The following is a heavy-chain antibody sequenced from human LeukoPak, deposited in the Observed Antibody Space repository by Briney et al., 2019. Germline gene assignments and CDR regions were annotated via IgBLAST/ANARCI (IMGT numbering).Heavy chain of an antibody. Sequence: SQTLSLTCTVSGGSISSGDYYWSWIRQPPGKGLEWIGYIYYSGSTYYNPSLKTRVTISVDTSKNQFSLKLSSATAADTAMYYCASYLKYSSSGYYYYMDVWGKGTTVAVSS. V-gene: IGHV4-30-4*08. J-gene: IGHJ6*03. CDR2: IYYSGST. CDR3: ASYLKYSSSGYYYYMDV. D-gene: IGHD6-6*01. CDR1: GGSISSGDYY.